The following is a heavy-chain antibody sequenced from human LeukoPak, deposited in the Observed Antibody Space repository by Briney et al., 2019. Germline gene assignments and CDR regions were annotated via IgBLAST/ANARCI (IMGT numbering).Heavy chain of an antibody. CDR3: VRAAMVRGVIKYYYYYMDV. CDR1: GFTFSSYA. V-gene: IGHV3-30*04. D-gene: IGHD3-10*01. CDR2: ISYDGSNK. Sequence: GGSLRLSCAASGFTFSSYAMHWVRQAPGKGLEWVAVISYDGSNKYYADSVKGRFTISRDNAKNSLYLQMNSLRAEDTAVYYCVRAAMVRGVIKYYYYYMDVWGKGTTVTISS. J-gene: IGHJ6*03.